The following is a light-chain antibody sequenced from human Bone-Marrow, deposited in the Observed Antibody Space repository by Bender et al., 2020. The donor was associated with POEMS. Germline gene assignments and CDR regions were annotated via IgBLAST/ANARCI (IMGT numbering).Light chain of an antibody. CDR3: SSYAGSNTYV. CDR2: DVA. Sequence: QSVLTQPPSVSGSPGQSVTISCTGTSSDVGIYNYVSWYQQHPGKAPQLILYDVAKRPSGVPDRFSGSKSGNTASLTVSGLQAEDEADYYCSSYAGSNTYVFGTGTKVSVL. V-gene: IGLV2-11*01. CDR1: SSDVGIYNY. J-gene: IGLJ1*01.